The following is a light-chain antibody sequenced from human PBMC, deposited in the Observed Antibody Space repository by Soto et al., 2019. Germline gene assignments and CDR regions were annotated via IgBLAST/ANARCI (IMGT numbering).Light chain of an antibody. V-gene: IGLV3-21*02. J-gene: IGLJ1*01. CDR1: NVETKR. Sequence: SYELSQSPSVSVAPGQTARISCGGANVETKRVHWYQQRPGQAPILVVYDNNDRPSGIPERFTGSNSGNTATLTISRVEAGDEADYYCQVWESFSDHPYVFXGGTKVTVL. CDR3: QVWESFSDHPYV. CDR2: DNN.